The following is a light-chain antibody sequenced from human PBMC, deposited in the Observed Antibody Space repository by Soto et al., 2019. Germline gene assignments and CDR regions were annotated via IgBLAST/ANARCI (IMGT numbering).Light chain of an antibody. CDR2: GAS. CDR1: QSVSSSY. V-gene: IGKV3-20*01. J-gene: IGKJ2*01. CDR3: QQYGSSPLYT. Sequence: EIVLTQSPGTLSLSPGERATLSCRASQSVSSSYLAWYQQKPGQAPRPLIYGASSRSTGIPDRFSGSGSGTDVTLTISRLEPEDFAVYYCQQYGSSPLYTFGQGTKLEIK.